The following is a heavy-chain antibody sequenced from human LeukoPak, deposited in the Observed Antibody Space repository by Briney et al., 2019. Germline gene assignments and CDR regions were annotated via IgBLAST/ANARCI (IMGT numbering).Heavy chain of an antibody. CDR3: ARGFNY. V-gene: IGHV4-30-4*01. CDR1: GGSISSGDYY. Sequence: SQTLSLTCTVSGGSISSGDYYWTWIRQSPGKGLEWIGYIYYSGSTYYNPSLKSRVSISLDKSKNQFSLKLTSVTVADTALYFCARGFNYGGQATVVTVSS. CDR2: IYYSGST. J-gene: IGHJ4*02. D-gene: IGHD3-16*01.